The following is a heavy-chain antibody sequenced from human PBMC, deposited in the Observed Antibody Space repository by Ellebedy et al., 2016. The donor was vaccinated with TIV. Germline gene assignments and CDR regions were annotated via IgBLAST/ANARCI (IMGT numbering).Heavy chain of an antibody. D-gene: IGHD1-26*01. Sequence: GESLKISCAASGFTFSNNAMSWVRQAPGKGLEWVSAISDSGTSTYYADSVKGRFTISRDNSKNTLYLQMDSLRAEDSAVYYCAKDMVFGDGKWEIDVWGQGTTVTVSS. J-gene: IGHJ6*02. V-gene: IGHV3-23*01. CDR1: GFTFSNNA. CDR2: ISDSGTST. CDR3: AKDMVFGDGKWEIDV.